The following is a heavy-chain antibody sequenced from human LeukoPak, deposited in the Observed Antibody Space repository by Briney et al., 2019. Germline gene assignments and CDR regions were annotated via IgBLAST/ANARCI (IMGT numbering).Heavy chain of an antibody. Sequence: SETLSLTCAVYGGSFSGYYWSWIRQPPGKGLEWIGEINHSGSTNYNPSLKSRVTISVDTSKNQFSLKLSSVTAADTAVYYCASTYYYDSSGYYYEPLYYFDYWGQGTLVTVSS. D-gene: IGHD3-22*01. CDR2: INHSGST. V-gene: IGHV4-34*01. CDR1: GGSFSGYY. CDR3: ASTYYYDSSGYYYEPLYYFDY. J-gene: IGHJ4*02.